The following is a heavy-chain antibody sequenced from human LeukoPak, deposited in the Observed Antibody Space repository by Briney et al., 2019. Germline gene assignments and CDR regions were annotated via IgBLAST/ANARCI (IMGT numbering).Heavy chain of an antibody. J-gene: IGHJ3*02. D-gene: IGHD3-22*01. CDR1: GFTVSNKY. V-gene: IGHV3-53*01. CDR3: ARGLFLSGYLDAFDI. Sequence: GGSLRLSCAASGFTVSNKYMTWVRQAPGKGLEWVSLIYRDGRTYYADSVKGRCTISGDNSKNTLYLQMNSLRVEDTAMYYCARGLFLSGYLDAFDIWGQGTMVTVSS. CDR2: IYRDGRT.